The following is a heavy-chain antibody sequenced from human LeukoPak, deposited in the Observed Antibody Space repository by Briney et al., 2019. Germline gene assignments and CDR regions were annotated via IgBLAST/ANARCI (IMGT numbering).Heavy chain of an antibody. Sequence: SETLSLTCTVSGGSISSGDYYWSWIRQPPGKGPEWIGYIYYSGSTYYNPSLKSRVTISVDTSKNQFSLKLSSVTAADTAVYYCARVARPTMVRGVIIFDYWGQGTLVTVSS. CDR1: GGSISSGDYY. J-gene: IGHJ4*02. D-gene: IGHD3-10*01. CDR3: ARVARPTMVRGVIIFDY. CDR2: IYYSGST. V-gene: IGHV4-30-4*01.